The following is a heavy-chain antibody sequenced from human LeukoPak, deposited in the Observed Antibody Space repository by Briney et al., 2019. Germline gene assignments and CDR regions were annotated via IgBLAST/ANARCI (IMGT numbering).Heavy chain of an antibody. D-gene: IGHD3-22*01. CDR1: GYTFTSYA. J-gene: IGHJ4*02. CDR2: INTGNGNT. V-gene: IGHV1-3*04. CDR3: ARAYCTSYDSSGYYCEPLDY. Sequence: GASVKVSCKASGYTFTSYAMHWVRQAPGQRLECMGWINTGNGNTKYSQKFQGRVTMTRDTSTSTVYMELSSLRSEDTAVYYCARAYCTSYDSSGYYCEPLDYWGQGTLVTVSS.